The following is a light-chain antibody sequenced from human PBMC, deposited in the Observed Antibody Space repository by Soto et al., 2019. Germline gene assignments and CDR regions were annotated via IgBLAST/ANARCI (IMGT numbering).Light chain of an antibody. V-gene: IGKV3-20*01. CDR3: QQYGSSPLT. CDR1: QSVSSSY. CDR2: GAS. J-gene: IGKJ4*01. Sequence: EIVLPQSPGTLSLSPGERATLSCRASQSVSSSYLAWYQQKPGQAPRLLIYGASSRATGIPDRFSVSGSGTDFTLTISRLEPEDFAVYYCQQYGSSPLTFGGGTKVEIK.